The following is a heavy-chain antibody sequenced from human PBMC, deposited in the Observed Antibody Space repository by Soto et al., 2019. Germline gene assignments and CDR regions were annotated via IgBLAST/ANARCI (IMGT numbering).Heavy chain of an antibody. CDR1: GFTFSSYE. J-gene: IGHJ6*02. CDR2: ISSSGSTI. CDR3: ARGRRMDYYGMDV. D-gene: IGHD2-15*01. Sequence: GALRLSYASSGFTFSSYEMNWVRQAPGKGLEWVSYISSSGSTIYYADSVKGRFTISRDNAKNSLYLQMNSLRAEDTAVYYCARGRRMDYYGMDVWGQGTTVTVSS. V-gene: IGHV3-48*03.